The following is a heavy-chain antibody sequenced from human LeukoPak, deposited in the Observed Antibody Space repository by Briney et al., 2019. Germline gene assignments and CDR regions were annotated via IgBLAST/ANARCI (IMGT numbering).Heavy chain of an antibody. CDR2: INPNSGGT. Sequence: ASVKVSCKASGYTFTGYYMHWVRQAPGQGLEWMGRINPNSGGTNYAQKFQGWVTMTRDTSISTAYMELSRLRSDDTAVYYCARAYSSSWYWWFDPWGQGTLVTVSS. CDR1: GYTFTGYY. J-gene: IGHJ5*02. V-gene: IGHV1-2*04. D-gene: IGHD6-13*01. CDR3: ARAYSSSWYWWFDP.